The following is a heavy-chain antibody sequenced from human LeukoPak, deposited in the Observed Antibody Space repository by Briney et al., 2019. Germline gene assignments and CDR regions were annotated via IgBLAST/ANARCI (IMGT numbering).Heavy chain of an antibody. CDR1: GGSFSGYY. Sequence: SETLSLTCAVYGGSFSGYYWSWIRQPPGKGLEWIGEINHSGSTNYNPSLKSRVTISVDTSKNQFSLELSSVTAADTAVYYCARALNWFDPWGQGTLVTVSS. J-gene: IGHJ5*02. V-gene: IGHV4-34*01. CDR2: INHSGST. CDR3: ARALNWFDP.